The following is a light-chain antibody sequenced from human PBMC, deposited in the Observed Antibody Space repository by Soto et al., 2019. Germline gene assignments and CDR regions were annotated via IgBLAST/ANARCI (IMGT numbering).Light chain of an antibody. J-gene: IGKJ1*01. CDR2: LGS. CDR1: QSLLHSNGYNY. Sequence: DSVMTQSPLSLPVTPGEPASISCRSSQSLLHSNGYNYLDWYLQKPGQSPQLLIYLGSNRASGVPDRFSGSGSGTDFTLKISRVEAGDVGVYYCMEALQWTFGQGTKVDIK. V-gene: IGKV2-28*01. CDR3: MEALQWT.